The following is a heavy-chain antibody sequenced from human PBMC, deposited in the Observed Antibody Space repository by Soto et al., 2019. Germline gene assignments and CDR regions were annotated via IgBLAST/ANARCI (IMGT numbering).Heavy chain of an antibody. CDR1: VGSISSSSYY. CDR2: IYYSGST. V-gene: IGHV4-39*01. Sequence: SESLSLTCTVTVGSISSSSYYWGWILQPQGKGLEWIGSIYYSGSTYYNPSLKSRVTISVDTSKNQFSLKLSSVTAADTAVYYCARRISTPYDAFDIWGQGTMVTDSS. CDR3: ARRISTPYDAFDI. J-gene: IGHJ3*02.